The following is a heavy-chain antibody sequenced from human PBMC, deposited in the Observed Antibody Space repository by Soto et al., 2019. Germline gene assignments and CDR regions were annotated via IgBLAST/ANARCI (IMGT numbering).Heavy chain of an antibody. D-gene: IGHD6-19*01. J-gene: IGHJ4*02. CDR1: GFTFSSYA. CDR2: ISGSGGST. V-gene: IGHV3-23*01. Sequence: GGSLRLSCAASGFTFSSYAMSWVRQAPGKGLEWVSAISGSGGSTYYADSVKGRFTISRDNSKNTLYLQMNSLRAEDTAVYYCAKNGAGIEQWLGKGFFDYWGQGTLVTVSS. CDR3: AKNGAGIEQWLGKGFFDY.